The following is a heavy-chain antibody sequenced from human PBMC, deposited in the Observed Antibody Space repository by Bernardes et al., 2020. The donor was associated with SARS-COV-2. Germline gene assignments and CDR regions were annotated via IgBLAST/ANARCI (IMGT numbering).Heavy chain of an antibody. V-gene: IGHV4-34*01. CDR2: INHSGST. CDR1: GGSFSGYY. D-gene: IGHD3-16*02. CDR3: ARQRRFMITFGGVIVEPVFDY. J-gene: IGHJ4*02. Sequence: TLSLTCAVYGGSFSGYYWSWIRQPPGKGLEWIGEINHSGSTNYNPSLKSRVTISVDTSKNQFSLKLSSVTAADTAVYYCARQRRFMITFGGVIVEPVFDYWGQGTLVTVSS.